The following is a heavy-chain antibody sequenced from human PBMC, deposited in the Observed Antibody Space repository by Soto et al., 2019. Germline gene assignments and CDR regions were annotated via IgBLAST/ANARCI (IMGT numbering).Heavy chain of an antibody. J-gene: IGHJ4*02. CDR1: GPTFISYY. V-gene: IGHV1-2*02. D-gene: IGHD5-12*01. Sequence: QLVQSGAEVKKPGASVRVSCKTSGPTFISYYIHWVRQAPGQGLVWMGWIDPKSGGTTYEQKFLGRVTMTSDTSINTAYMDLNRLTSDDKAGYYCARVSVDVPEWGQGTLITVSS. CDR3: ARVSVDVPE. CDR2: IDPKSGGT.